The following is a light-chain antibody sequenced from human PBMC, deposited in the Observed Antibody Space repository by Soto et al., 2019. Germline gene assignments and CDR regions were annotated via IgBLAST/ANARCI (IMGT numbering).Light chain of an antibody. Sequence: QSLLTQPPSVSGAPGQRVIISCAGGSSNIGAGYHVHWYQQLPGTAPKLLISANNNRPSGVPDRFSGSKSATSASLAITGLQPEDEADYYCQSYDSSLTTVIFGGGTKLTVL. CDR1: SSNIGAGYH. CDR2: ANN. CDR3: QSYDSSLTTVI. J-gene: IGLJ2*01. V-gene: IGLV1-40*01.